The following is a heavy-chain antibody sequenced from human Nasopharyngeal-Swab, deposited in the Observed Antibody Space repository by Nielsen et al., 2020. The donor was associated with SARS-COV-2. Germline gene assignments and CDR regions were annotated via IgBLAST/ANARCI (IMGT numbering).Heavy chain of an antibody. J-gene: IGHJ4*02. V-gene: IGHV3-21*01. CDR2: ISSSSSYI. CDR3: ARDLGYSYGNDY. D-gene: IGHD5-18*01. CDR1: GFTFSDYY. Sequence: GGSLRLSCAASGFTFSDYYMNWIRQAPGKGLEWVSSISSSSSYIYYADSVKGRFTISRDNAKNSLYLQMNSLRAEDTAVYYCARDLGYSYGNDYWGQGTLVTVSS.